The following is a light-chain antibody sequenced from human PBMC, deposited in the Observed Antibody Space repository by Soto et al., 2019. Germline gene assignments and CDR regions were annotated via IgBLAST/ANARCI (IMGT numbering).Light chain of an antibody. CDR2: WAS. Sequence: SCCSSQSVLSSSNNKNYLTWYQHKPGQPPKLLIYWASTRESGVPDRFSGSGSGTDFTLTISSLQAEDVAVYYCQQYYSAPYTFGQGTKLEIK. V-gene: IGKV4-1*01. J-gene: IGKJ2*01. CDR3: QQYYSAPYT. CDR1: QSVLSSSNNKNY.